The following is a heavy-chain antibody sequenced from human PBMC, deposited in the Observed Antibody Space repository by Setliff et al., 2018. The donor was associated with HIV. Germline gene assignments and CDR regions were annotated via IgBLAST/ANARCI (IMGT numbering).Heavy chain of an antibody. V-gene: IGHV4-39*01. Sequence: PSETLSLTCTVSGGSISSSTYYWGWIRQPPGKGLEWIGTIYYSGSTYYNPSLKSRLTISVDTSKNQFSLKLSSVTAADTAVYYCARRDGCSYGFYFDYWGQGTLVTVSS. D-gene: IGHD5-18*01. CDR1: GGSISSSTYY. CDR3: ARRDGCSYGFYFDY. CDR2: IYYSGST. J-gene: IGHJ4*02.